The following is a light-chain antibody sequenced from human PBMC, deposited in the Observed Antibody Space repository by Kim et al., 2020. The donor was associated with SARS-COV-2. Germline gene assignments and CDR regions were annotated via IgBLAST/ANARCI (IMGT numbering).Light chain of an antibody. CDR2: AAS. V-gene: IGKV1-27*01. Sequence: ASVGYRVTLTCRASQDISHYLAWFQLKPGKAPKLLIYAASALQPGVPSRFSGSGSGTDFTLTVTSLQPEDVATYYCQKCDSAPWTFGQGTKVDIK. CDR1: QDISHY. J-gene: IGKJ1*01. CDR3: QKCDSAPWT.